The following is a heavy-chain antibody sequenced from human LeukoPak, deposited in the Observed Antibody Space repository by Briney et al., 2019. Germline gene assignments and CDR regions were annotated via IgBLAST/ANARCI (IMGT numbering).Heavy chain of an antibody. CDR2: MSYDGSNK. CDR1: GFTFSSYT. J-gene: IGHJ4*02. V-gene: IGHV3-30*04. Sequence: GGSLRLSCAASGFTFSSYTMHWVRQAPGKGLEWVAVMSYDGSNKYYADSVMGRFTISRDNSKNTLYVQMNSLRAEDTAVYYCAREPYSSSEYYFDYWGQGTLVTVSS. CDR3: AREPYSSSEYYFDY. D-gene: IGHD6-6*01.